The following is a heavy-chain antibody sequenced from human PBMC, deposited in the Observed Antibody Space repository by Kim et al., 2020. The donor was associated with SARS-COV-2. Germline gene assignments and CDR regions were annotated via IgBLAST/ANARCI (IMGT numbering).Heavy chain of an antibody. CDR3: ARGDIVVVPWWFDP. J-gene: IGHJ5*02. D-gene: IGHD2-21*01. V-gene: IGHV3-21*01. Sequence: AKSVTGRFTISRDTAKNSLYLQMNSLRAEDTAVYYCARGDIVVVPWWFDPWGQGTLVTVSS.